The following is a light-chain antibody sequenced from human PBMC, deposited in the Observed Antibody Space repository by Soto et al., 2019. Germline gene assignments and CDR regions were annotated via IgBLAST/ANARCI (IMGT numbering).Light chain of an antibody. V-gene: IGKV3-15*01. CDR3: QQNDNWPPWT. Sequence: EVVMTQSPATLSASPGERATLSCRASQSVNSNLAWYQQKPGQAPRLLIYGGSTRATGIPARFSGSGSEAEFTLTISSLQSEDLAVYYCQQNDNWPPWTFGQGTKVEIK. CDR2: GGS. CDR1: QSVNSN. J-gene: IGKJ1*01.